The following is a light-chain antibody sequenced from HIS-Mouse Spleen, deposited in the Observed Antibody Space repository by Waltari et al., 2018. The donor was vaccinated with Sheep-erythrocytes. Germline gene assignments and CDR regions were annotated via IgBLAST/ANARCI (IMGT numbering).Light chain of an antibody. V-gene: IGLV2-11*01. CDR2: DVS. CDR1: SSDVGGYNY. J-gene: IGLJ1*01. Sequence: QSALTQPRSVPGSPGQSVTISCTGTSSDVGGYNYVSWYQQHPGKAPKLMIYDVSNRPSGVPDRFSGSKSGNTASLTISGLQAEDEADYYCCSYAGSYNHVFATGTKVTVL. CDR3: CSYAGSYNHV.